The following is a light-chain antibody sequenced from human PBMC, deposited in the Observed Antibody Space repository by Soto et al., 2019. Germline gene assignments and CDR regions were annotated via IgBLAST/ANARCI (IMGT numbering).Light chain of an antibody. CDR1: QSISNDH. Sequence: EIVATQSPGTLSLSPGERATLSCRASQSISNDHLAWYQQKPGQAPRLLIYGTSNRATGGIADRFSGSGSGTDFNLTISRLEPEDFAVYYCQYYGSSVTLDGGTKVDIK. J-gene: IGKJ4*01. CDR2: GTS. CDR3: QYYGSSVT. V-gene: IGKV3-20*01.